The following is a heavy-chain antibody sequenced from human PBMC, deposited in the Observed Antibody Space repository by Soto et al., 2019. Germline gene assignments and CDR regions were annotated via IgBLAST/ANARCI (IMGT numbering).Heavy chain of an antibody. Sequence: QVHLVQSGPEEKEPGASLMISCKASGYTFINYGISWVRQARGQGLEWMGWISTANGYTKFAQTFLGRVTMTTDTSTMTAYMEVRHLRSDDTAMYYCARWQGYGTRTEGFDYWGQGTLVTVS. D-gene: IGHD3-16*01. CDR1: GYTFINYG. V-gene: IGHV1-18*01. CDR2: ISTANGYT. J-gene: IGHJ4*02. CDR3: ARWQGYGTRTEGFDY.